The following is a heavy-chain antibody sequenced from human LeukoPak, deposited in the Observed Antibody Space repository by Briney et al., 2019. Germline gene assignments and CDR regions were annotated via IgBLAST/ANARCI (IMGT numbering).Heavy chain of an antibody. D-gene: IGHD2-8*01. V-gene: IGHV3-74*01. Sequence: PGGSLRLSCAASGFSFSDYYMSWIRQAPGKGLVWISSINSDGSSTRYADSVKGRVTISRDNGKNTLYLQMNSLRAEDTAVYFCARDAYCSNGACDTGAWVDTWGQGALVTVSS. CDR3: ARDAYCSNGACDTGAWVDT. CDR2: INSDGSST. CDR1: GFSFSDYY. J-gene: IGHJ5*02.